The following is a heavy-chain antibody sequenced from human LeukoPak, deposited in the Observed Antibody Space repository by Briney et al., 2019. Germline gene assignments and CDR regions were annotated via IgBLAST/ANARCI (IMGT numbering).Heavy chain of an antibody. Sequence: PSETLSLTCTVSGGSISSYYWSWIRQPPGKGLEWIGEINHSGSTNYNPSLKSRVTISVDTSKNQFSLKLSSVTAADTAVYYCASRTGTNWFDPWGQGTLVTVSS. CDR1: GGSISSYY. CDR3: ASRTGTNWFDP. J-gene: IGHJ5*02. D-gene: IGHD1-7*01. CDR2: INHSGST. V-gene: IGHV4-34*01.